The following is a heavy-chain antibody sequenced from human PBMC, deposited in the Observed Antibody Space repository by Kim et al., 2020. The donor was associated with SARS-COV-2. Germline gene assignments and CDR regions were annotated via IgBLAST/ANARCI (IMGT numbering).Heavy chain of an antibody. Sequence: SVKVSCKASGGTFSSYAISWVRQAPGQGLEWMGGIIPIFGTANYAQKFQGRVTITADESTSTAYMELSSLRSEDTAVYYCARGTAYGYVGYYYYGMDVWGQGTTVTVSS. CDR1: GGTFSSYA. V-gene: IGHV1-69*13. CDR2: IIPIFGTA. J-gene: IGHJ6*02. D-gene: IGHD5-18*01. CDR3: ARGTAYGYVGYYYYGMDV.